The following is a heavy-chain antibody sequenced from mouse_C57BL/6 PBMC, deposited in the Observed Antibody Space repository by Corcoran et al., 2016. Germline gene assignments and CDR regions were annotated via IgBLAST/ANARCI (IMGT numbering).Heavy chain of an antibody. J-gene: IGHJ2*01. V-gene: IGHV1-26*01. CDR1: GYTFTDYY. CDR2: INPNNGGT. CDR3: AREGTPGDY. Sequence: EVQLQQSGPELVKPGASVKISCKASGYTFTDYYMNWVKQSHGKSLEWIGDINPNNGGTSYNQKFKGKATLTVDKSSSTAYMELRSLTSEDAAVDYCAREGTPGDYWGQGTTLTVSS. D-gene: IGHD2-14*01.